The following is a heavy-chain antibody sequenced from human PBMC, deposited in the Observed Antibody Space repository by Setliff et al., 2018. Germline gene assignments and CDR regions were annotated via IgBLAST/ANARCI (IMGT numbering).Heavy chain of an antibody. J-gene: IGHJ4*02. D-gene: IGHD2-15*01. CDR2: IWDDGGNK. V-gene: IGHV3-33*08. CDR1: GFTFSSYR. CDR3: ARTCSGSGCYAGLES. Sequence: GGSLRLSCAASGFTFSSYRMHWVRQAPGKGLEWVAVIWDDGGNKYHANSVKGRFTISRDNSKNTLYLQMNSLRPEDTAVYYCARTCSGSGCYAGLESWGQGTLVTVSS.